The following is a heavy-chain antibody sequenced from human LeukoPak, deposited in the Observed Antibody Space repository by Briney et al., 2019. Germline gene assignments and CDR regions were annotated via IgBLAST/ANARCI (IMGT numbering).Heavy chain of an antibody. D-gene: IGHD1-26*01. CDR1: GYTFSSYG. V-gene: IGHV1-18*01. CDR2: IRPNNGNS. J-gene: IGHJ4*02. CDR3: ARGPRIVGAGGYYFDY. Sequence: ASVKVSCKASGYTFSSYGISWVRQAPGQGLEWVGWIRPNNGNSNYAQKFQGRVIMTTDTSTSTAYMELRSLRSEDTAVYYCARGPRIVGAGGYYFDYWGQGTLVTVSS.